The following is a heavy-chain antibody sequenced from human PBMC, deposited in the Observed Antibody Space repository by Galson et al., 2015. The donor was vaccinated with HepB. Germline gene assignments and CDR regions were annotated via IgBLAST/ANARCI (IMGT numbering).Heavy chain of an antibody. CDR1: GFTFSSYS. Sequence: SLRLSCAASGFTFSSYSMNWVRQAPGKGLEWVSSISSSSSYIYYADSVKGRFTISRDNAKNSLYLQMNSLRAEDTAVYYCARIDYGGNSPNRKAFDIWGQGTMVTVSS. CDR3: ARIDYGGNSPNRKAFDI. V-gene: IGHV3-21*01. J-gene: IGHJ3*02. D-gene: IGHD4-23*01. CDR2: ISSSSSYI.